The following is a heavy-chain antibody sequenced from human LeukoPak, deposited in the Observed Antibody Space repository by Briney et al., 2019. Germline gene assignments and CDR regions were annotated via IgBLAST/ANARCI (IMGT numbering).Heavy chain of an antibody. J-gene: IGHJ4*02. V-gene: IGHV7-4-1*02. CDR3: VRFLEAPPLYGSYGTGYLDY. D-gene: IGHD4-17*01. CDR1: VYTFITYA. Sequence: ASVKVSCKSSVYTFITYAIKGVRQAPGQGVGRVGWIYTNTGDATYAQGFTGRFVFSLDTSVTTAYLQISSLKSDDTAVYYCVRFLEAPPLYGSYGTGYLDYWGQGTLVTVSS. CDR2: IYTNTGDA.